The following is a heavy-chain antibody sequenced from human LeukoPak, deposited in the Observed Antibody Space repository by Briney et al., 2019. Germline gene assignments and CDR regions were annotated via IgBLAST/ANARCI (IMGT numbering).Heavy chain of an antibody. CDR2: ISSSGRPI. Sequence: GGSLRLSCTASGFTFSSYEMHWVRQAPGKGREWVSDISSSGRPIYYADSVKGRFTVSRDNAKNTLYLQMSSLRAEDTAVYCCARTMAFWGQGTRVAVSS. J-gene: IGHJ4*02. D-gene: IGHD5-24*01. CDR1: GFTFSSYE. V-gene: IGHV3-48*03. CDR3: ARTMAF.